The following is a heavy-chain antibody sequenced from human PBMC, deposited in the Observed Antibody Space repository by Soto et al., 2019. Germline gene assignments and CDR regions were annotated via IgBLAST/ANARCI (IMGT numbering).Heavy chain of an antibody. J-gene: IGHJ6*02. D-gene: IGHD2-2*01. Sequence: PGESLKISCKGSGYSFTSYWIGWVRQMPGKGLEWMGIIYPGDSDTRYSPSFQGQVTISADKSISTAYLQWSRLKASDTAMYYCARHASGYCSSTSCYERSYGMDVRGQGTTVTVSS. V-gene: IGHV5-51*01. CDR1: GYSFTSYW. CDR2: IYPGDSDT. CDR3: ARHASGYCSSTSCYERSYGMDV.